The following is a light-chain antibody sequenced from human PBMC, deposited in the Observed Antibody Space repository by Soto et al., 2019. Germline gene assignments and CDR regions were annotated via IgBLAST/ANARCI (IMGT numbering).Light chain of an antibody. CDR3: QSYDSSLSDWV. CDR2: GNI. CDR1: SSNIWAGYD. J-gene: IGLJ1*01. V-gene: IGLV1-40*01. Sequence: QSVLTQPPSVSGAPGQRVTISCTGSSSNIWAGYDVHWYQQLPGTAPKLLIYGNINRPSGVPDRFSGSKSGTSASLAITGLQAEDEADYYCQSYDSSLSDWVFGTGTKLTVL.